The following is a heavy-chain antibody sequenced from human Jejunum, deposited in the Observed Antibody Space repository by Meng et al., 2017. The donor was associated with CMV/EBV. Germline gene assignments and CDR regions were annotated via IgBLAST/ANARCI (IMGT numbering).Heavy chain of an antibody. CDR1: GGTFSSYT. D-gene: IGHD6-19*01. Sequence: QVQLVQAGAEVKKPGSSVKVSCKASGGTFSSYTISWVRQAPGQGLEWMGWISTYNGDTNYAQNLQGRVTMTTDTSTNTVYMELRSLRSDDTAVYYCARDFNSLAVSAANWFDPWGQGTLVTVSS. CDR3: ARDFNSLAVSAANWFDP. V-gene: IGHV1-18*01. J-gene: IGHJ5*02. CDR2: ISTYNGDT.